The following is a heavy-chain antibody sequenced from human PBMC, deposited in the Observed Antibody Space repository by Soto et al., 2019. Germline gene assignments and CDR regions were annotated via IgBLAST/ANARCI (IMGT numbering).Heavy chain of an antibody. D-gene: IGHD2-21*01. CDR3: ARLRIATNNYKWFDP. J-gene: IGHJ5*02. CDR2: IYVTGAV. V-gene: IGHV4-31*03. CDR1: GASLNSGNYY. Sequence: SDTLSLTCSVSGASLNSGNYYWGWIRQVPGKGLEWIGHIYVTGAVDYNPSLRDRITISQDTSERQFSLNLRLVTAADTAVYYCARLRIATNNYKWFDPWGQGTLVTVSS.